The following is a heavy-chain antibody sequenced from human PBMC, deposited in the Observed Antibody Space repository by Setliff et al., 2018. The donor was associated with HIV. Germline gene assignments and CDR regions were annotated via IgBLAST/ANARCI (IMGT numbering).Heavy chain of an antibody. CDR2: IIPIFGTL. CDR3: ARGHSHGYGYSGSYGPFDI. V-gene: IGHV1-69*05. CDR1: GGTFSTYA. D-gene: IGHD1-26*01. J-gene: IGHJ3*02. Sequence: ASVKVSCKTSGGTFSTYAISWVRQAPGQRLEWMGGIIPIFGTLNYAQKFQGRVTITTDESTSTAYMELNSLRSEDTAVYYCARGHSHGYGYSGSYGPFDIWGQGTMVTVSS.